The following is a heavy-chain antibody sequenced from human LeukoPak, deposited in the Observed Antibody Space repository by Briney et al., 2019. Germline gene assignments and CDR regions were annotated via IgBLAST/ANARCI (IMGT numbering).Heavy chain of an antibody. V-gene: IGHV3-30*18. D-gene: IGHD4-17*01. Sequence: PGRSLRLSCAASGFTFSNAWMSWVRQAQGKGLEWVAYISYDGNKGYYTDSVKGRFTISRDNSKNMLFLQMSSLRIEDTGVYYCAKDSTRDYGYYGMPESWGQGTLVTVS. CDR1: GFTFSNAW. CDR3: AKDSTRDYGYYGMPES. CDR2: ISYDGNKG. J-gene: IGHJ4*02.